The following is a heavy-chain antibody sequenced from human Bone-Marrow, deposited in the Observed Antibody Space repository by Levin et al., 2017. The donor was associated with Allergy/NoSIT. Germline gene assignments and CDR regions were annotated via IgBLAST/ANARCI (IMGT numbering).Heavy chain of an antibody. CDR2: IKQDGSEK. CDR1: GFTFSSYW. V-gene: IGHV3-7*04. CDR3: ARDWSDY. Sequence: GESLKISCAASGFTFSSYWMTWVRQAPGKGLEWVAVIKQDGSEKYYVDSVKGRFTVSRDNAKNSLFLQMNSLRVDDTAVYYCARDWSDYCGQGTLVTVSS. D-gene: IGHD3-3*01. J-gene: IGHJ4*02.